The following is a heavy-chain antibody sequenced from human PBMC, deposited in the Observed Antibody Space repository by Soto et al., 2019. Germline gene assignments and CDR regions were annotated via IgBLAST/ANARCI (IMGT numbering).Heavy chain of an antibody. V-gene: IGHV1-2*04. CDR2: INPNSGGT. Sequence: GASVKVSCKASGYTFTGYYMHWVRQAPGQGLEWMGWINPNSGGTNYAQKFQGWVTMTRDTSISTAYMELSRLRSDDTAVYYCASSPGGAATAMYYTDSWRHGTLVTVS. CDR1: GYTFTGYY. CDR3: ASSPGGAATAMYYTDS. D-gene: IGHD2-8*01. J-gene: IGHJ5*01.